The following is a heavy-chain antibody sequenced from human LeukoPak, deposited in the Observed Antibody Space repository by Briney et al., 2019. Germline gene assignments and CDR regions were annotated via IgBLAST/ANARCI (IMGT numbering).Heavy chain of an antibody. CDR3: ARDNLPLYYYGSSGYYYFDY. J-gene: IGHJ4*02. V-gene: IGHV3-21*01. CDR1: GFTFSSYS. D-gene: IGHD3-22*01. CDR2: ISSSSSYI. Sequence: GGSLRLSYAASGFTFSSYSMSWVRQAPGRGLEWVSSISSSSSYIYYADSVKGRFTISRDNAKNSLYLQMNSLRAEDTAVYYCARDNLPLYYYGSSGYYYFDYWGQGTLVTVSS.